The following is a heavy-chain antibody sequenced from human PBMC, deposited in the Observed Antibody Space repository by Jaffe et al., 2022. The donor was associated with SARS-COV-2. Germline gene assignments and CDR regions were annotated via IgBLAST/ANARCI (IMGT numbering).Heavy chain of an antibody. CDR1: GFTFHNHL. D-gene: IGHD4-17*01. V-gene: IGHV3-7*04. CDR2: IDQGGSGK. J-gene: IGHJ4*02. Sequence: EVQLVESGGGVVQPGGSLRLSCAASGFTFHNHLMTWVRQAPGRGLEWVGNIDQGGSGKYYVDSVKGRFTMSRDNAKNSLFLQMDSLRDEDTAVYFCGRVSTVPMSEQIDYWGQGTLVTVSS. CDR3: GRVSTVPMSEQIDY.